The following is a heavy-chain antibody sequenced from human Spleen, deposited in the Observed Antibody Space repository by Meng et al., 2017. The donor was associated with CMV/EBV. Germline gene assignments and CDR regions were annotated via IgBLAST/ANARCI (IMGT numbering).Heavy chain of an antibody. CDR3: VRDHPVAVWYFHH. CDR2: ISYSGHDI. J-gene: IGHJ1*01. CDR1: GFTFSDLY. D-gene: IGHD3-16*01. Sequence: AASGFTFSDLYMSWIRQAPGKGLEWISFISYSGHDIKYADSVKGRFTISRDNAKNSVFLQMNSLRADDTAVYYCVRDHPVAVWYFHHWGQSTLVTVSS. V-gene: IGHV3-11*01.